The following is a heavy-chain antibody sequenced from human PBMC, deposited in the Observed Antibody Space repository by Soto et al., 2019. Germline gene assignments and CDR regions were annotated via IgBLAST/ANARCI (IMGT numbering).Heavy chain of an antibody. CDR1: GGSISSYY. V-gene: IGHV4-59*08. J-gene: IGHJ4*02. Sequence: SETLSLTCTVSGGSISSYYWSWIRQPPGKGLEWIGYIYYSGSTNYNPSLKSRVTISVDTSKNQFSLKLSSVTAADTAVYYCARHTPNGKNDYWGQGTLVTVSS. CDR3: ARHTPNGKNDY. CDR2: IYYSGST.